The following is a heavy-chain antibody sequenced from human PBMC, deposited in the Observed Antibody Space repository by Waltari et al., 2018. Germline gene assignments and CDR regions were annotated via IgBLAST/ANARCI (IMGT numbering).Heavy chain of an antibody. Sequence: VQLVQSGAAVKKPGSSVKVSCKASGGTFSSYAISWVRQAPGQGLEWMGGIIPICGTANYAQKVQGRVTITADESTSTAYMELSSLRSEDTAVYYCARGKMATIGLDDWGQGTLVTVSS. CDR2: IIPICGTA. CDR1: GGTFSSYA. V-gene: IGHV1-69*01. D-gene: IGHD5-12*01. CDR3: ARGKMATIGLDD. J-gene: IGHJ4*02.